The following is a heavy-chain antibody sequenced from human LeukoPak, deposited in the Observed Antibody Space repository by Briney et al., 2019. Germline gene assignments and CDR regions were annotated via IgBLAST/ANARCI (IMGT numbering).Heavy chain of an antibody. D-gene: IGHD1-20*01. Sequence: PGESLQISCKGSGSSFTSYWIGWVRQLPGKGLEWMGIIYPGDSDTRYSPSFQGQVIISADKSISTAYLQWSSLKASDTAMYYCARGRDNWNDNAFDIWGQGTMVTVSS. CDR1: GSSFTSYW. V-gene: IGHV5-51*01. CDR2: IYPGDSDT. CDR3: ARGRDNWNDNAFDI. J-gene: IGHJ3*02.